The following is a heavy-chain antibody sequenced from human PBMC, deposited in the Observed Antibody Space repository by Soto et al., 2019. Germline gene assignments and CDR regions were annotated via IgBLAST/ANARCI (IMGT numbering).Heavy chain of an antibody. CDR2: IYYSGST. CDR3: ARGITIFGVVIRYNWFDP. CDR1: GGSISSGDYY. V-gene: IGHV4-30-4*01. Sequence: SETLSLTCTVSGGSISSGDYYWSWIRQPPGKGLEWIGYIYYSGSTYYNPSLKSRVTISVDTSKNQFSLKLSSVTAADTAVYYCARGITIFGVVIRYNWFDPWGEGTLVNVSS. D-gene: IGHD3-3*01. J-gene: IGHJ5*02.